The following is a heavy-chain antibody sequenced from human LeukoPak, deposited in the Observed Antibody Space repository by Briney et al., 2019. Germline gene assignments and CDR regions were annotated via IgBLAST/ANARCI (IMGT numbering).Heavy chain of an antibody. CDR2: ISGSGGST. CDR3: AKEGKRQWVVSQRTFDY. V-gene: IGHV3-23*01. J-gene: IGHJ4*02. CDR1: GFTFSSYA. Sequence: GGSLRLSCAACGFTFSSYAMSWVRQAPGEGLEWGSAISGSGGSTYYADSVKGRFTISGDNSKNTLYLQMNSLRAEDTAVYYCAKEGKRQWVVSQRTFDYWGQGTLVTVSS. D-gene: IGHD6-19*01.